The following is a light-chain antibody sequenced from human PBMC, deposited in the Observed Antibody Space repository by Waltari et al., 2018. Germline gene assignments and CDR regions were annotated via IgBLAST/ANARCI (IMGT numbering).Light chain of an antibody. CDR3: QQYYSTPFT. J-gene: IGKJ3*01. V-gene: IGKV4-1*01. CDR1: QSVLYSSNNKNY. Sequence: DIVMTQSPDSLAVSLGERATINCKSSQSVLYSSNNKNYLAWYQQKPGQPPKLLIYWASTRESGVSDRFSGSGSGTDVTLTINSLQAEDVAVYYCQQYYSTPFTFGPGTKVGIK. CDR2: WAS.